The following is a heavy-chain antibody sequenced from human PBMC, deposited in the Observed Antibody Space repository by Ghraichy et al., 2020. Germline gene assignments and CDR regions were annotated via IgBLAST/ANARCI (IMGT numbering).Heavy chain of an antibody. CDR3: ARVHGIAAAGYQVAIFDI. J-gene: IGHJ3*02. CDR1: GGSISSGSYY. Sequence: SETLSLTCTVSGGSISSGSYYWSWIRQPAGKGLEWIGRIYTSGSTNYNPSLKSRVTISVDTSKNQFSLKLSSVTAADTAVYYCARVHGIAAAGYQVAIFDIWGQGTMVTVSS. CDR2: IYTSGST. V-gene: IGHV4-61*02. D-gene: IGHD6-13*01.